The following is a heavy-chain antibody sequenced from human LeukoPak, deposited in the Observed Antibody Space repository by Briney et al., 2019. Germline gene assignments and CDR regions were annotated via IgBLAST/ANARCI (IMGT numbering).Heavy chain of an antibody. Sequence: GGSLRLSCAASGFTFSSYAMTWVRQAPGKGLEWVSSISGSGDYTYYADSVEGRFTISRDNSKNTLYLQMNSLRAEDTAVHYCAKVTVGSSGWYLGYWGQGTLVTVSS. CDR3: AKVTVGSSGWYLGY. V-gene: IGHV3-23*01. CDR1: GFTFSSYA. D-gene: IGHD6-19*01. J-gene: IGHJ4*02. CDR2: ISGSGDYT.